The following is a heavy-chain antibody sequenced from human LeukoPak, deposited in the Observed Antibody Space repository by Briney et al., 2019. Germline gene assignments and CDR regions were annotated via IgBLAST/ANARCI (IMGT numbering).Heavy chain of an antibody. J-gene: IGHJ4*02. Sequence: SETLSLTCTVSGGSISSGDYYWSWIRQPPGKGLEWIGYIYYSGSTYYNPSLKSRVTISVDTSKNQFSLKLSSVTAADTAVYYCASYSSGWSELDYWGQGTLVTVSS. CDR2: IYYSGST. CDR3: ASYSSGWSELDY. D-gene: IGHD6-19*01. V-gene: IGHV4-30-4*08. CDR1: GGSISSGDYY.